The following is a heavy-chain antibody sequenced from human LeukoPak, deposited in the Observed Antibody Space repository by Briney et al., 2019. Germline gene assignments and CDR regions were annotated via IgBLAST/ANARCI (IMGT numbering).Heavy chain of an antibody. CDR3: ARRRSDYVWGSYRETEAFDI. D-gene: IGHD3-16*02. J-gene: IGHJ3*02. CDR1: GFTFSSYS. V-gene: IGHV3-21*01. CDR2: ISSSSSYI. Sequence: GGSLRLSCAASGFTFSSYSMNWARQAPGKGLEWVSSISSSSSYIYYADSVKGRFTISRDNAKNSLYLQMSSLRAEDTAVYYCARRRSDYVWGSYRETEAFDIWGQGTMVTVPS.